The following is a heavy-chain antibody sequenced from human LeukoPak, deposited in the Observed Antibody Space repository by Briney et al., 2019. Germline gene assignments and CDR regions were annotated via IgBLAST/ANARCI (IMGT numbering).Heavy chain of an antibody. Sequence: GGSLRLSCAASGFTFSSYGMHWVRQAPGKGLEWVAFIRYDGSNKYYADSVKGRFTISRDNSKNTLYLQMNSLRAEDTAVYYCARMSLPGYSGYDYGSYYYYMDVWGKGTTVTISS. CDR1: GFTFSSYG. CDR2: IRYDGSNK. D-gene: IGHD5-12*01. V-gene: IGHV3-30*02. CDR3: ARMSLPGYSGYDYGSYYYYMDV. J-gene: IGHJ6*03.